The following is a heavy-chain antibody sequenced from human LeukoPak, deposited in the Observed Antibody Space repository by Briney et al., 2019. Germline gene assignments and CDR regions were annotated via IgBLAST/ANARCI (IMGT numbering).Heavy chain of an antibody. CDR3: AEGQRWHPIWF. D-gene: IGHD3-3*01. CDR1: GFTFSSYA. Sequence: GGSLRPSCAASGFTFSSYAMSWVRQAPGKGLEWVSAITGSGGSTYYADSAKGRFTISRDNSKNTLYLQMNSLRAEDTAVYYCAEGQRWHPIWFWGQGPLVTVSS. CDR2: ITGSGGST. V-gene: IGHV3-23*01. J-gene: IGHJ4*02.